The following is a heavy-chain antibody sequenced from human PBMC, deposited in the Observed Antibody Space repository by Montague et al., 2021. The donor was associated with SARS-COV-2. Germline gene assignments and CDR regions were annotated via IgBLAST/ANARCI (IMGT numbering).Heavy chain of an antibody. V-gene: IGHV4-59*01. CDR1: GGSISSYY. J-gene: IGHJ3*02. CDR3: ARGSSWMGNAFDI. CDR2: IYYSGST. D-gene: IGHD6-13*01. Sequence: SETLSLTCTVSGGSISSYYWSWIRQPPGKGLEWIGYIYYSGSTNYNPSXRSRVTISVDTSKNQLSLKLSSVTAADTAVYYCARGSSWMGNAFDIWGQGTMVTVSS.